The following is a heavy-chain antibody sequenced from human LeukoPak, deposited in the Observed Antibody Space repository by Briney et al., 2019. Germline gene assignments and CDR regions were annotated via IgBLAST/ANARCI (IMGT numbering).Heavy chain of an antibody. D-gene: IGHD4-11*01. J-gene: IGHJ6*02. Sequence: GGSLRLSCAASGFTFSSYEMNWVRQAPGKGLEWVSYISSSGSTRYYAESVKGRFTISRDNAKKSLDLQVNSLRVEDTAVYYCAKDLHYHGMDVWGHGTTVTVSS. CDR3: AKDLHYHGMDV. CDR1: GFTFSSYE. V-gene: IGHV3-48*03. CDR2: ISSSGSTR.